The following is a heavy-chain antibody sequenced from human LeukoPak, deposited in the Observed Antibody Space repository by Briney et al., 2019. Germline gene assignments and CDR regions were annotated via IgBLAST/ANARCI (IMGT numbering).Heavy chain of an antibody. CDR2: ISHSGST. D-gene: IGHD2-15*01. V-gene: IGHV4-34*01. CDR1: SSSGYF. Sequence: SETLSLTCAGSSSGYFWSWLRQPPGKRLEWIGEISHSGSTNYNPSLKSRVTISVDTSKNQFSLRLISTTSADTGIYYCARNGRFCSRGCSGDAFDMWGQGTMVSVSS. CDR3: ARNGRFCSRGCSGDAFDM. J-gene: IGHJ3*02.